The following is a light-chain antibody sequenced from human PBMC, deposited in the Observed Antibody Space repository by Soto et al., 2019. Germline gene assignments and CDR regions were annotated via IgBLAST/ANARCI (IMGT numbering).Light chain of an antibody. Sequence: DIQMTQSPSTLSASVGDRVTITCRASQSISSWLAWYQQKPGKAPNLLIYDASSLESGVPSRFSGSGSGTEFTLTISSLQPGDFATYYCQQYNSYWTFGQGTKVDIK. CDR3: QQYNSYWT. V-gene: IGKV1-5*01. CDR1: QSISSW. CDR2: DAS. J-gene: IGKJ1*01.